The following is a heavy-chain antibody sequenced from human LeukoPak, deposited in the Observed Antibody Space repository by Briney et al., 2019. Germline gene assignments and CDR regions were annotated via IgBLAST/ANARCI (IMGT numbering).Heavy chain of an antibody. Sequence: PGRSLRLSCAASGFTFSSYGMHWVRQAPGEGLEWVAVISYDGSNKYYADSVKGRFTISRDNSKNTLYLQMNSLRAEDTAVYYCAKGGYGDYADYYYYGMDVWGKGTTVTVSS. CDR1: GFTFSSYG. V-gene: IGHV3-30*18. D-gene: IGHD4-17*01. J-gene: IGHJ6*04. CDR3: AKGGYGDYADYYYYGMDV. CDR2: ISYDGSNK.